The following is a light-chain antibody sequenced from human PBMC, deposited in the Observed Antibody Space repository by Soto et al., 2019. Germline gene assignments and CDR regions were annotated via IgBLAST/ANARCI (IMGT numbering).Light chain of an antibody. CDR1: QGSSRY. Sequence: DIQLTQSPSFLSASVGDRVTITCRAGQGSSRYLSWYQQKPGKAPNLLSYAASTLQGGVPSRFSGSGSGTEFTLTISSLQPEDFATYFCQQLNGYPTTFGQGTRLEIQ. V-gene: IGKV1-9*01. J-gene: IGKJ5*01. CDR2: AAS. CDR3: QQLNGYPTT.